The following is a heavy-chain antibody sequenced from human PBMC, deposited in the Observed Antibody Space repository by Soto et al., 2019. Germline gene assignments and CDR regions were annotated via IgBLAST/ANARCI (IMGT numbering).Heavy chain of an antibody. J-gene: IGHJ5*02. V-gene: IGHV1-8*02. CDR1: GYTFINFD. Sequence: QVQLVQSGAEVKEPGASVRVSCKASGYTFINFDISWVRQAAGQGLEWLGWMNPGSGKTGYASKFQGRVAMTRDAATGTSHLELRRVTSDETAVYYCARMASAGTLTWFDLWGQGTLVTVSS. D-gene: IGHD6-13*01. CDR2: MNPGSGKT. CDR3: ARMASAGTLTWFDL.